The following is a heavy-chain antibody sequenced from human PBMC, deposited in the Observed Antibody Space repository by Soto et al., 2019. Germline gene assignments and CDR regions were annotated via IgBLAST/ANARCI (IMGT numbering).Heavy chain of an antibody. CDR3: ARGEYQLLGGYYYYMDV. D-gene: IGHD2-2*01. Sequence: SETLSLTCAVYGGSFNYYYWSWIRQPPGKGLEWIGYIYYSGSTNYNPSLKSRVTISVDTSKNQFSLKLSSVTAADTAVYYCARGEYQLLGGYYYYMDVWGKGTTVTVSS. V-gene: IGHV4-59*01. CDR2: IYYSGST. J-gene: IGHJ6*03. CDR1: GGSFNYYY.